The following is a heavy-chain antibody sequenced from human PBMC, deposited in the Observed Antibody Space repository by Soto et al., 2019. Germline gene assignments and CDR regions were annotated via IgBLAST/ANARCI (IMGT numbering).Heavy chain of an antibody. V-gene: IGHV3-21*01. Sequence: GGSLRLSCAASGFTFSSYSMNWVRQAPGKGLEWVSSISSSSSYIYYADSVKGRFTISRDNAKNSLYLQMNSLRAEDTAVYYCAREAIAAAGLDYYYGMDVWGQGTTVTVSS. D-gene: IGHD6-13*01. CDR2: ISSSSSYI. J-gene: IGHJ6*02. CDR3: AREAIAAAGLDYYYGMDV. CDR1: GFTFSSYS.